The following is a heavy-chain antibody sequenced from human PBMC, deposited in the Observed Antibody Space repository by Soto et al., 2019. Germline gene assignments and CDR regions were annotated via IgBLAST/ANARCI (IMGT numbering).Heavy chain of an antibody. D-gene: IGHD2-15*01. V-gene: IGHV3-23*01. CDR2: IGGFGIST. CDR1: GFIFSNFA. J-gene: IGHJ4*02. Sequence: EVQLLESGGGLVLPGGSLRLSCVGSGFIFSNFAMTCVRQAPGKGLEWVSAIGGFGISTFYADSVRGLVTISRDNSKNTLYLQMDSLRAADTAVYYCAPAFCLGGSCYEFYWGPGTLVTVSS. CDR3: APAFCLGGSCYEFY.